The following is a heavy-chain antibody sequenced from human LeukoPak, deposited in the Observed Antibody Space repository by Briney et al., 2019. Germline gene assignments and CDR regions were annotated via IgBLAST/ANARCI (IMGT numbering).Heavy chain of an antibody. CDR2: ISSSSSYI. Sequence: PGGSLRLSCAASGFTFNNHGIHWVRQAPGKGLEWVSSISSSSSYIYYADSVKGRFTISRDNAKNSLYLQMNSLRAEDTAVYYCAREGPGGSDGDYFDYWGQGTLVTVSS. V-gene: IGHV3-21*01. CDR1: GFTFNNHG. J-gene: IGHJ4*02. CDR3: AREGPGGSDGDYFDY. D-gene: IGHD2-15*01.